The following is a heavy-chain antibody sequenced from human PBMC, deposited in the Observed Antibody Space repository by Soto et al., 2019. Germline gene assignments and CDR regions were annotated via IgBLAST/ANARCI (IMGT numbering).Heavy chain of an antibody. CDR1: GFKFNKNS. V-gene: IGHV3-23*01. J-gene: IGHJ3*02. CDR2: ISSGGDNT. D-gene: IGHD3-22*01. Sequence: GGVLRLSRVAPGFKFNKNSLRLGRQAPGKGLEWVPAISSGGDNTNYADSVKGRFTITRDNSKNMLYLEMNSLTVEDTAVYYCVRRAQYFDGTGFHAFDIWGQGTRVTVSS. CDR3: VRRAQYFDGTGFHAFDI.